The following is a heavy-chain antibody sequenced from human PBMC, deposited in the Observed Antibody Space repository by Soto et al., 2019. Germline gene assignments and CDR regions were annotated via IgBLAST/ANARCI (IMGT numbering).Heavy chain of an antibody. CDR3: ARDIGRQIIGDNYYDSSVTLYYYGMDV. Sequence: VASVKVSCKTSGYTFTGYYMHWVRQAPGQGLEWMGIINPSGGSTSYAQKFQGRVTMTRDTSTSTVYMELSSLRSEDTAVYYCARDIGRQIIGDNYYDSSVTLYYYGMDVGGQGTTVTVSS. CDR1: GYTFTGYY. D-gene: IGHD3-22*01. J-gene: IGHJ6*02. V-gene: IGHV1-46*01. CDR2: INPSGGST.